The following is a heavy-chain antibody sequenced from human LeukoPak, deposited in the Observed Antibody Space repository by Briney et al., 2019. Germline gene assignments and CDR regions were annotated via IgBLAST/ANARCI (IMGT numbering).Heavy chain of an antibody. V-gene: IGHV1-24*01. CDR1: GYTLTELS. CDR3: ATATTEIVVVPAATYYYYMDV. D-gene: IGHD2-2*01. J-gene: IGHJ6*03. CDR2: FDPEDGET. Sequence: GASVKVSCKVSGYTLTELSMHWVRQAPGKGLEWMGGFDPEDGETIYAQKFQGRVTMTEDTSTDTAYMELSSLRSEDTAVYYCATATTEIVVVPAATYYYYMDVWGKGTTVTVPS.